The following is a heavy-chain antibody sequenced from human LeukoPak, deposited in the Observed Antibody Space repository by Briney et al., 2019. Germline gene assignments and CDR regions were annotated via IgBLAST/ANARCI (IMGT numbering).Heavy chain of an antibody. CDR2: IYTSGST. D-gene: IGHD3-10*01. J-gene: IGHJ4*02. CDR1: GGSISSGSYY. Sequence: SETLSLTCTVSGGSISSGSYYWSWIRQPAGKGLEWIGRIYTSGSTNYNPSLKSRVTISVDTSKNQFSLKLSSVTAADTAVYYCGRGGGTYYYGSGSYFSYFDYWGQGTLVTVSS. CDR3: GRGGGTYYYGSGSYFSYFDY. V-gene: IGHV4-61*02.